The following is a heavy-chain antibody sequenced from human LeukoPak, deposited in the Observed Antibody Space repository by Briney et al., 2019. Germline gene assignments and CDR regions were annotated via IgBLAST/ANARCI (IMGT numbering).Heavy chain of an antibody. J-gene: IGHJ5*02. D-gene: IGHD3-22*01. CDR2: IYYSGST. V-gene: IGHV4-39*01. CDR3: ARFVANYYDSSGRTHWFDP. Sequence: PSETLSLTCTVSGGSISSSSYYWGWLRQPPGKGLEWIGSIYYSGSTYYNPSLKSRVTISVDTSKNQFSLKLSSVTAADTAVYYCARFVANYYDSSGRTHWFDPWGQGTLVTVSS. CDR1: GGSISSSSYY.